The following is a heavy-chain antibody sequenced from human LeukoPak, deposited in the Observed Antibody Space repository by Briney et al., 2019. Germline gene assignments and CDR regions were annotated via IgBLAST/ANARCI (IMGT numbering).Heavy chain of an antibody. D-gene: IGHD4-17*01. CDR2: INHSGST. Sequence: SETLSLTYAVYGGSFSGYYWSWIRQPPGKGLEWIGEINHSGSTNYNPSLKSRVTISVDTSKNQFSLKLSSVTAADTAVYYCARGYGDPPSYYYYMDVWGKGTTVTVSS. J-gene: IGHJ6*03. V-gene: IGHV4-34*01. CDR1: GGSFSGYY. CDR3: ARGYGDPPSYYYYMDV.